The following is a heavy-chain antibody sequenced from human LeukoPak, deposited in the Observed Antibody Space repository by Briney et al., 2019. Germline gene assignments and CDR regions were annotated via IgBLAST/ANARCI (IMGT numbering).Heavy chain of an antibody. D-gene: IGHD3-10*01. J-gene: IGHJ4*02. Sequence: PGGSLRLSCAASGFTVSNYALHWVRQAPGKGLEWVTVILHDGSNKYADSVKGRFTISRDNSKNTLYLQMNSLRPEDTAVYYCARGLMLRGVADYWGQGTLVTVSS. CDR3: ARGLMLRGVADY. CDR2: ILHDGSNK. CDR1: GFTVSNYA. V-gene: IGHV3-30*04.